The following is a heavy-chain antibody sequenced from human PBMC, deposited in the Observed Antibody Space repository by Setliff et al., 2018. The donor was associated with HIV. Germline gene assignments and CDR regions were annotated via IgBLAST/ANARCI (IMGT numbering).Heavy chain of an antibody. V-gene: IGHV3-23*01. CDR1: GFTFSSYA. J-gene: IGHJ2*01. CDR3: AKGASSGWIHWYFDL. CDR2: ISGSGGST. Sequence: PGGSLRLSCAASGFTFSSYAMSWVRQAPGKGLEWVSAISGSGGSTYYADSVKGRFTISRDNSKNTLYLQMNRLRAEDTAVYYCAKGASSGWIHWYFDLWGRGTLVTVSS. D-gene: IGHD6-19*01.